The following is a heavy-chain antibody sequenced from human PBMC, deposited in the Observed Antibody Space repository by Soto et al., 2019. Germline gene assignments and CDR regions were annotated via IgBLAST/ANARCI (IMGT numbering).Heavy chain of an antibody. V-gene: IGHV1-18*04. Sequence: QVPLVQSGAEVKKPGASVKVSCKASGYIFPNYGISWVRQAPGQGLQWMGWISPFSGNTKSAQKFQGRLTMTTDTSTTTAYMELRSLTSDDTAVYFCARVNQSTDRRGENWFDPWGQGTLVTVSS. CDR2: ISPFSGNT. CDR3: ARVNQSTDRRGENWFDP. CDR1: GYIFPNYG. J-gene: IGHJ5*02. D-gene: IGHD3-16*01.